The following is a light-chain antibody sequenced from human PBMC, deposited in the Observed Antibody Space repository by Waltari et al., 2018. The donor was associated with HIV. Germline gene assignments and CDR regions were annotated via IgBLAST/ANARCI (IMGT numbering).Light chain of an antibody. CDR3: TSYTTGDTLL. CDR2: EVN. Sequence: QSVLTQPASVSGSPGQSVTISCTGTSNAFAFDNYVSWYQQHPGQAPTLIIYEVNSRPSGVSERCSGSKSGNTASLTISGLQNEDEANDFCTSYTTGDTLLFGGGAKLTVL. V-gene: IGLV2-14*03. CDR1: SNAFAFDNY. J-gene: IGLJ3*02.